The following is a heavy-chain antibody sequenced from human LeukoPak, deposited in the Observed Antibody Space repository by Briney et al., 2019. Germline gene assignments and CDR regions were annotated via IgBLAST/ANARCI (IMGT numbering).Heavy chain of an antibody. CDR3: ARVGWRYFDWLAP. Sequence: SETLSLTCAVSGHSISRDYSWGWIRQPPGKGLEWIGSINHSGGTYYNQFLKSRVTISRDTSKNQFSLNLNDVTAADTAVYYCARVGWRYFDWLAPWGQGTLVTVSS. CDR2: INHSGGT. CDR1: GHSISRDYS. J-gene: IGHJ5*02. V-gene: IGHV4-38-2*01. D-gene: IGHD3-9*01.